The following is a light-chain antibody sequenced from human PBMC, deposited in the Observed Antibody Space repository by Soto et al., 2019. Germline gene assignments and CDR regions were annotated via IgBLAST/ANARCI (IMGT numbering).Light chain of an antibody. Sequence: QSVLTQPPSVSGAPGQRVTISCTGSSSNIGAGYDVHWYQQLPGTAPKLLIYGNSNRPSGVPVRFSGSKSGTSASLAITGLQAEDEADYYCQSSDSSLSGLVVFGGGTKLTVL. J-gene: IGLJ2*01. CDR1: SSNIGAGYD. CDR2: GNS. CDR3: QSSDSSLSGLVV. V-gene: IGLV1-40*01.